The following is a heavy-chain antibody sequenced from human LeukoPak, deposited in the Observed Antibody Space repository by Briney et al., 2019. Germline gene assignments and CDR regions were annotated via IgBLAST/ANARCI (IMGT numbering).Heavy chain of an antibody. CDR3: ARQVYYGDYPLADAFDI. V-gene: IGHV4-59*08. CDR1: GGSISSYY. CDR2: IYYSGST. Sequence: SETLSLTCTVSGGSISSYYWSWIRQPPGKGLGWIGYIYYSGSTNYNPSLKSRVTISVDTSKNQFSLKLSSVTAADTAVYYCARQVYYGDYPLADAFDIWGQGTMVTVSS. J-gene: IGHJ3*02. D-gene: IGHD4-17*01.